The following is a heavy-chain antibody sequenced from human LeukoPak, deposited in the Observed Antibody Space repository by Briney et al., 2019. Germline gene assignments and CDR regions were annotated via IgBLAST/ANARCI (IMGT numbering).Heavy chain of an antibody. D-gene: IGHD3-3*01. J-gene: IGHJ4*02. Sequence: SETLSLTCTVSGGSISSSSYYWGWIRQPPGKGLEWIGSIYYSGSTYYNPSLKSRATISVDTSKNQFSLKLSSVTAADTAVYYCARSKAIFGVVITRFDYWGQGTLVTVSS. CDR1: GGSISSSSYY. CDR2: IYYSGST. V-gene: IGHV4-39*01. CDR3: ARSKAIFGVVITRFDY.